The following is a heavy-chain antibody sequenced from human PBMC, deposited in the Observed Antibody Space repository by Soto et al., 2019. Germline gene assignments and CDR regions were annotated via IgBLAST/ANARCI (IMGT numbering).Heavy chain of an antibody. Sequence: EVQLLESGGGLVQPGGSLRLSCAASGFTFSSYGMSWVRQAPGKGLEWVSAISGSGGSTYYADSVKGRFTISRDNSKNTLYLQMNSLRAEDTAVYYCAKGGDGISHIRLWYYYGMDVWGQGTTVTVSS. D-gene: IGHD2-15*01. CDR1: GFTFSSYG. V-gene: IGHV3-23*01. CDR2: ISGSGGST. J-gene: IGHJ6*02. CDR3: AKGGDGISHIRLWYYYGMDV.